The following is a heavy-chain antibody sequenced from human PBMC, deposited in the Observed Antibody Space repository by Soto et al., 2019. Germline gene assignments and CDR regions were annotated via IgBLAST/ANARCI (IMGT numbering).Heavy chain of an antibody. CDR1: GFTFRNYA. D-gene: IGHD1-1*01. CDR2: ISYSGDSS. V-gene: IGHV3-23*01. J-gene: IGHJ6*03. Sequence: EVQLLESGGGLVQPGGSRRLSCAASGFTFRNYAMNWVRQAPGKGLEWVSSISYSGDSSYFADSVKGRFTVSRDNSRSTLYLQMSSQRAEDTAVYYCAKSDGTTRGYYYYMDVWGKGTTVTVSS. CDR3: AKSDGTTRGYYYYMDV.